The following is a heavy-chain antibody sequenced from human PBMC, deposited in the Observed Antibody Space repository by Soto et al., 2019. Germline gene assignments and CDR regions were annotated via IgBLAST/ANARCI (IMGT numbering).Heavy chain of an antibody. V-gene: IGHV1-3*05. CDR1: GYTFTSYA. CDR3: AGSRVQVDPDGIDV. J-gene: IGHJ6*02. D-gene: IGHD1-26*01. Sequence: QVQLVQSGAEEKKPGASVKVSCKASGYTFTSYAIHWVRQAPGQRLEWMGWINAGNGNTKYSQKFQGRVTITRDTSASLGYLGLGSPRSEDTAVCYCAGSRVQVDPDGIDVWGQGSTVTVTS. CDR2: INAGNGNT.